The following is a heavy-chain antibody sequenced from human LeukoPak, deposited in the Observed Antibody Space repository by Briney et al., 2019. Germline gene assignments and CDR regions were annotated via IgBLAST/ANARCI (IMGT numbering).Heavy chain of an antibody. CDR1: GYTFTDYY. CDR2: INPNSGGT. CDR3: ARNSGGSGYYFDY. D-gene: IGHD2-15*01. Sequence: ASVKVSCKASGYTFTDYYMHWVRQAPGQGLEWMGWINPNSGGTNYAQKFQGRVTMTRDTSISTAYMELSRLRSDDTAVYYCARNSGGSGYYFDYWGQGTLVTVSS. J-gene: IGHJ4*02. V-gene: IGHV1-2*02.